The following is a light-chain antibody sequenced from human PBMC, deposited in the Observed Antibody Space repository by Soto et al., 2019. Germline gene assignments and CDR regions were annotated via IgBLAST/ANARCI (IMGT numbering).Light chain of an antibody. CDR1: QSVNTY. CDR3: QQGYSNPWT. V-gene: IGKV1-39*01. Sequence: DIQMTQSPSSLSASVGDIVTITCLASQSVNTYLHWYQQKAGQAPKLLIYAASNLQSGVPSRFSGRGSGTDFTLTVESLQPEDFATYYCQQGYSNPWTFGQGTKVDIK. J-gene: IGKJ1*01. CDR2: AAS.